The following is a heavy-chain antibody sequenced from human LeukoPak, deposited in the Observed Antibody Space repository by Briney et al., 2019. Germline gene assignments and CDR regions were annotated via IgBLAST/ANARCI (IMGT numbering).Heavy chain of an antibody. V-gene: IGHV3-30-3*01. D-gene: IGHD6-13*01. CDR1: GFTFSSYG. CDR3: ARGVAAAGTLDY. Sequence: GSLRLSCAAYGFTFSSYGMHWDRQAPGKGLEWVAVISYDGSNKYYADSVEGRFTISRDNSKNTLYLQMNSLRAEDTAVYYCARGVAAAGTLDYWGQGSLVTVSS. CDR2: ISYDGSNK. J-gene: IGHJ4*02.